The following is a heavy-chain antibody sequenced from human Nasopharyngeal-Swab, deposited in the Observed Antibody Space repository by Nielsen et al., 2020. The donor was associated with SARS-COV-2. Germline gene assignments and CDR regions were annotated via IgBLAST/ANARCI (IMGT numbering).Heavy chain of an antibody. CDR3: ARGRSRLRYFDWSQEWFDP. V-gene: IGHV3-30*03. CDR1: GFTFSSYG. D-gene: IGHD3-9*01. Sequence: GSLKISCAASGFTFSSYGMHWVRQAPGKGLEWVAVISYDGSNKYYADSVKGRFTISRDNSKNTLYLQMNSLRAEDTAVYYCARGRSRLRYFDWSQEWFDPWGQGTLVTVSS. J-gene: IGHJ5*02. CDR2: ISYDGSNK.